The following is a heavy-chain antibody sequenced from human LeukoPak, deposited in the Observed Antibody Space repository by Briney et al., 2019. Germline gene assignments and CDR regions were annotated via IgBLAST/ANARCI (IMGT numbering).Heavy chain of an antibody. CDR1: GGSISSYY. D-gene: IGHD6-13*01. V-gene: IGHV4-4*07. Sequence: SETLSLTCTVSGGSISSYYWSWIRQPAGKGLEWIGRIYTSGSTNYNPSLKSRVTMSVDTSENQFSLKLSSVTAADTAVYYCARVLKQQLVPDNWFDPWGQGTLVTVSS. CDR3: ARVLKQQLVPDNWFDP. J-gene: IGHJ5*02. CDR2: IYTSGST.